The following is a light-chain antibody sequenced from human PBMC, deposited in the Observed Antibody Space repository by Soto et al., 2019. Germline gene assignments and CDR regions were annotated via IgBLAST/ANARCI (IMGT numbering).Light chain of an antibody. CDR2: GAS. Sequence: ETVMTQSPATLSVSPGERATLSCRASQSVRSNLAWYQHKPGQAPRLLIFGASTRAAGIPARFSGSGSGTEFTLPFSSLQSEYFAVYYCQQYNNWPPVNFGQGTRRQIK. V-gene: IGKV3-15*01. J-gene: IGKJ5*01. CDR3: QQYNNWPPVN. CDR1: QSVRSN.